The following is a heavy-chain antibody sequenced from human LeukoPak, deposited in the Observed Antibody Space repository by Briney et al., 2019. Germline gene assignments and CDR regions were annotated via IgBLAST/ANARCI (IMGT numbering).Heavy chain of an antibody. Sequence: PGGSLRLSCAASGFTFSSYAMTWVRQAPGKGLEWVSAISGSGGSTYYADSVKGRFTISRDNAKNSLYLQMNSLRAEDTAVYYCARVARYGYFSDYWGQGTLVTVSS. J-gene: IGHJ4*02. CDR1: GFTFSSYA. D-gene: IGHD5-18*01. CDR3: ARVARYGYFSDY. CDR2: ISGSGGST. V-gene: IGHV3-23*01.